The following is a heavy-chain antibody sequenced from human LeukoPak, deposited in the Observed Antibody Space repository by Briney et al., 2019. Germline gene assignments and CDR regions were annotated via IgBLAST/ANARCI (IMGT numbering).Heavy chain of an antibody. CDR3: AKDSGGYGQTPDYYYYMDV. V-gene: IGHV3-30*02. J-gene: IGHJ6*03. CDR2: IRYDGSNK. CDR1: GFTFSSYG. Sequence: PGGSLRLSCAASGFTFSSYGMHWVRQAPGKGLEWVAFIRYDGSNKYYADSVKGRFTISRDNSKNTLYLQMNSLRAEDTAVYYCAKDSGGYGQTPDYYYYMDVWGKGTTVTISS. D-gene: IGHD5-12*01.